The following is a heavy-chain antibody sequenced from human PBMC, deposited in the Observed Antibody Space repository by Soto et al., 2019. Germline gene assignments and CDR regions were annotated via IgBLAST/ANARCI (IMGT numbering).Heavy chain of an antibody. CDR2: INAGNGNT. CDR1: GYTFTSYA. V-gene: IGHV1-3*01. CDR3: ARASCGGDCSSAEYYFDY. J-gene: IGHJ4*02. Sequence: ASVKVSCKASGYTFTSYAMHWVRQAPGQRLEWMGWINAGNGNTKYSQKFQGRVTITRDTSASTAYMELSSLRSEDTAVYYCARASCGGDCSSAEYYFDYWGQGTLVTV. D-gene: IGHD2-21*02.